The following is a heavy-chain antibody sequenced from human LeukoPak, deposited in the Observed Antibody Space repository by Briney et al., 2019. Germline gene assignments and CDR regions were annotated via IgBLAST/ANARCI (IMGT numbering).Heavy chain of an antibody. V-gene: IGHV3-64*01. CDR1: GFTFSSYA. D-gene: IGHD2-21*01. CDR2: IGSNGGST. J-gene: IGHJ4*02. Sequence: PGGSLRLSCAASGFTFSSYAMHWVRQAPGKGLEYVSAIGSNGGSTYYANSVKGRFTISRDNSKNTLYLQMGSLRAEDMAVYYCARWVVVIHALDYWGQGTLVTVSS. CDR3: ARWVVVIHALDY.